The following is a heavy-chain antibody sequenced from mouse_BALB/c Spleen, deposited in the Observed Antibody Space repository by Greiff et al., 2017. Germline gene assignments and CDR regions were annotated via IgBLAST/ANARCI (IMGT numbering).Heavy chain of an antibody. V-gene: IGHV5-9-3*01. J-gene: IGHJ1*01. Sequence: DVMLVESGGGLVKPGGSLKLSCAASGFTFSSYAMSWVRQTPEKRLEWVATISSGGSYTYYPDSVKGRFTISRDNAKNTLYLQMSSLGSEDTAMYNCERQGTTAGYFDVWGAGTSVTVSS. CDR3: ERQGTTAGYFDV. CDR1: GFTFSSYA. CDR2: ISSGGSYT. D-gene: IGHD2-14*01.